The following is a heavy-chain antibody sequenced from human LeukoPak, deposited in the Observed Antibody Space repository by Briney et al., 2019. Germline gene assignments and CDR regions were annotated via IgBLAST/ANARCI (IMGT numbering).Heavy chain of an antibody. D-gene: IGHD6-13*01. V-gene: IGHV1-2*02. CDR3: ARDLSRQSAAGDY. CDR2: INPKSGAT. CDR1: RGTFSNYA. J-gene: IGHJ4*02. Sequence: ASVKVSCKASRGTFSNYAISWVRQAPGQGLEWMGWINPKSGATNYAQKFQDRVTMTRDTSITTAYMELSRLKSDDTAIYYCARDLSRQSAAGDYWGQGTLVTVSS.